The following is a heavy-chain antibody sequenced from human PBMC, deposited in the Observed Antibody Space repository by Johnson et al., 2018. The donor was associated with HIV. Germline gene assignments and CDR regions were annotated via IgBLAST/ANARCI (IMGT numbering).Heavy chain of an antibody. V-gene: IGHV3-23*04. CDR1: GFTFDDYA. D-gene: IGHD5-18*01. CDR2: ISGRGGST. J-gene: IGHJ3*01. Sequence: VQLVESGGGLVQPGRSLRLSCAASGFTFDDYAMHWVRQAPGKGLEWVSAISGRGGSTYYADSVKGRFTISRDNSKNTLYLQMNSLRAEDTALYYCAKERLLHDAFDFWGQGTMVTVSS. CDR3: AKERLLHDAFDF.